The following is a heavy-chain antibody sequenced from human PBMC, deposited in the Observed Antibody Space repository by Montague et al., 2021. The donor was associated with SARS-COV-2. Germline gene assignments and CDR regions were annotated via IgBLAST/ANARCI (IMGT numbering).Heavy chain of an antibody. Sequence: SETLSLTCSVSGGSISSSSCYCCWLRPPPENVLELIENLYHAGSTNYNPSLNSRVTMTIDTSKNQFSLNLTSVTTADTAVYYCVREKYYFDSSGSKWGQGTTVTV. CDR1: GGSISSSSCY. J-gene: IGHJ4*02. CDR2: LYHAGST. V-gene: IGHV4-61*01. D-gene: IGHD3-22*01. CDR3: VREKYYFDSSGSK.